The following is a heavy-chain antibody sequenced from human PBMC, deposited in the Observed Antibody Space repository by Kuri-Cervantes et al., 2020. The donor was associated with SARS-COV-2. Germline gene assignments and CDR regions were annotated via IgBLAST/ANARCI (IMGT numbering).Heavy chain of an antibody. J-gene: IGHJ4*02. D-gene: IGHD1-26*01. CDR2: INPNSGGT. V-gene: IGHV1-2*02. CDR3: ASDNSGSYFREGGGFDY. CDR1: GYTFTGYY. Sequence: ASVKVSCKASGYTFTGYYMHWVRQAPGQGLEWMGWINPNSGGTNYAQKFQGRVTMTRDTSISTASMELSRLRSDDTAVYYCASDNSGSYFREGGGFDYWGQGTLVTVSS.